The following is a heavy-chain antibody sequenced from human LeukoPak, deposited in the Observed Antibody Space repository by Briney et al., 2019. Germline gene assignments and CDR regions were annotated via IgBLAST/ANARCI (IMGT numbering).Heavy chain of an antibody. CDR3: ARVKSSGWFLARYYYYMDV. D-gene: IGHD6-19*01. J-gene: IGHJ6*03. CDR2: MNPNSGNT. CDR1: GYTFTSYD. V-gene: IGHV1-8*01. Sequence: ASVKVSCKASGYTFTSYDINWVRQATGQGLEWMGWMNPNSGNTGYAQKFQGRVTMTRNTSISTAYMELSSLRSEDTAVYYCARVKSSGWFLARYYYYMDVWGKGTTVTISS.